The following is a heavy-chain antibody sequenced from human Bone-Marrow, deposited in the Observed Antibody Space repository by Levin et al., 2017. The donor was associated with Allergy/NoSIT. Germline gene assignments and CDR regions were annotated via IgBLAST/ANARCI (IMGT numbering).Heavy chain of an antibody. CDR3: ARLLYGDYVGYLDY. Sequence: PSETLSLICTVSDDSINRSGYYWGWVRQTPGKGLEWIGSIEYGGNTYYNPSLNSRVTISADSSKKQFSLNLSSVTAADTAIYYCARLLYGDYVGYLDYWGLGTLVTVSS. CDR1: DDSINRSGYY. J-gene: IGHJ4*02. V-gene: IGHV4-39*01. CDR2: IEYGGNT. D-gene: IGHD4-17*01.